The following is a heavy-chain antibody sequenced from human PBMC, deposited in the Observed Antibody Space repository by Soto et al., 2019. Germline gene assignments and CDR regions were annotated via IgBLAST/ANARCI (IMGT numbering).Heavy chain of an antibody. Sequence: SETLSLTCTVSGGSISSYYWSWIRQPPGKGLEWIGYIYYSGSTNYNPSLKSRVTISVDTSKNQFSLKLSSVTAADTAVYYCVRDGNYYDSSGYYYYFDYWGQGTLVTVSS. J-gene: IGHJ4*02. D-gene: IGHD3-22*01. CDR1: GGSISSYY. CDR3: VRDGNYYDSSGYYYYFDY. CDR2: IYYSGST. V-gene: IGHV4-59*01.